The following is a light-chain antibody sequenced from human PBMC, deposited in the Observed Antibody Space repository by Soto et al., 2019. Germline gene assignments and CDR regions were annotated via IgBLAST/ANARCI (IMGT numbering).Light chain of an antibody. J-gene: IGKJ3*01. CDR2: GAS. Sequence: EIVMTQSPATLSVSPGERATLSCRASQSVSSYLAWYQQKPGQAPRLLIYGASTRAAGIPDRFSGNGSGTDFALTLSRLEPEDFGVYHCQQYGSTPPTFGPGTKVDIK. V-gene: IGKV3-20*01. CDR3: QQYGSTPPT. CDR1: QSVSSY.